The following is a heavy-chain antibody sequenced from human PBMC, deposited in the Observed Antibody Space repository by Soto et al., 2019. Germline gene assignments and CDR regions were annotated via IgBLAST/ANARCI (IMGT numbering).Heavy chain of an antibody. CDR2: IIPIFGTA. Sequence: SVKVSCKASGSTFSSYAISWVRQAPGQGLEWMGGIIPIFGTANYAQKFQGRVTITADESTSIAYMELSSLRSEDTAVYYCAREAISYYYYGMDVWGQGTTVTVSS. CDR3: AREAISYYYYGMDV. V-gene: IGHV1-69*13. CDR1: GSTFSSYA. J-gene: IGHJ6*02.